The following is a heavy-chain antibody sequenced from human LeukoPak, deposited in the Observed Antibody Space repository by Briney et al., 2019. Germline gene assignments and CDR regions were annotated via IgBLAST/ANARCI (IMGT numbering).Heavy chain of an antibody. CDR2: ISSINTI. J-gene: IGHJ6*03. CDR3: ARDPHYDSSGYTDAENYYYYMDV. CDR1: GSTFSSYS. D-gene: IGHD3-22*01. Sequence: GGSLRLSCAVSGSTFSSYSMNWVRQPPGKGLEWVSYISSINTIYYADSVKGRFTISRDNGKNSLYLQMNSLRAEDTALYYCARDPHYDSSGYTDAENYYYYMDVWGKGTTVTVSS. V-gene: IGHV3-48*01.